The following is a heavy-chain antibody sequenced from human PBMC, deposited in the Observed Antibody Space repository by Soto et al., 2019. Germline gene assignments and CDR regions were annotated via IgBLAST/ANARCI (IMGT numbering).Heavy chain of an antibody. CDR3: VKGGWLDF. CDR2: LTTSGNRA. CDR1: GFSFSSFD. Sequence: EVQLLESGGGLVQPGGSLRLSCAASGFSFSSFDMTWVRQAPGKGLEWVSALTTSGNRAYYAGSVRGRFTISRDNSKSTLCLQMNSLRAEDTAVYYCVKGGWLDFWGQGTLVTVSS. J-gene: IGHJ4*02. V-gene: IGHV3-23*01.